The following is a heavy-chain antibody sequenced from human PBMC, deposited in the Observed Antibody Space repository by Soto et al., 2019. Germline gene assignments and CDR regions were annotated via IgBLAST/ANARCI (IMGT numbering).Heavy chain of an antibody. Sequence: QITLKESGPTLVKPTQTLTLTCTFSGFSLSTSGVGVGWIRQPPGKALEWLALIYWDDDKRYSPSLKSRLNITKDTSKNQVVLTMTNMDPVDTATYYCAHRRRGAAAGTFDYWGQGTLVTVSS. D-gene: IGHD6-13*01. V-gene: IGHV2-5*02. CDR2: IYWDDDK. J-gene: IGHJ4*02. CDR1: GFSLSTSGVG. CDR3: AHRRRGAAAGTFDY.